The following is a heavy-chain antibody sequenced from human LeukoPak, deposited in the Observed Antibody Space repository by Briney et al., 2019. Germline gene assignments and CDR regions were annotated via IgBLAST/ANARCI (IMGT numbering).Heavy chain of an antibody. CDR3: ARPLVGAALDY. J-gene: IGHJ4*02. D-gene: IGHD1-26*01. CDR1: GFTFSRYG. CDR2: IWYDGSNE. Sequence: GGSLRLSCAASGFTFSRYGMHWVRQAPGKGLEWVAVIWYDGSNEYYADSVKGRFTIFRDNSKNTLHLQMNSLRAEDTAVYYCARPLVGAALDYWGQGTLVTVSS. V-gene: IGHV3-33*08.